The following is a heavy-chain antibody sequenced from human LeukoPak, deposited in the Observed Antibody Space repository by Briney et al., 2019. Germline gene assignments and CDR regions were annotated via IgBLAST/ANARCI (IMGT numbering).Heavy chain of an antibody. D-gene: IGHD5-12*01. CDR1: GYTFTGYY. J-gene: IGHJ4*02. V-gene: IGHV1-2*06. CDR3: ARCQFRGYEFDY. Sequence: SVKVSCKASGYTFTGYYMHWVRQAPGQGLEWMGRINPNSGGTNYAQKFQGRVTMTRDTSISTAYMELSRLRSDDTAVYYCARCQFRGYEFDYWGQGTLVTVSS. CDR2: INPNSGGT.